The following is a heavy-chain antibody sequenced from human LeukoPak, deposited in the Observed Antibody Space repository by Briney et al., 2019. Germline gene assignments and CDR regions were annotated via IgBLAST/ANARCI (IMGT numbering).Heavy chain of an antibody. CDR2: IYYNSDT. V-gene: IGHV4-39*01. Sequence: PSETLSLTCSVSGASISSNSLYWGWIRQAPGKELEWIRTIYYNSDTFYNPSLNSRRVMSVVTSASQLSLKLLSVTTADTAVYYCAVLLYRHDHWFDSWGRGIRVIV. D-gene: IGHD3-16*02. CDR3: AVLLYRHDHWFDS. CDR1: GASISSNSLY. J-gene: IGHJ5*01.